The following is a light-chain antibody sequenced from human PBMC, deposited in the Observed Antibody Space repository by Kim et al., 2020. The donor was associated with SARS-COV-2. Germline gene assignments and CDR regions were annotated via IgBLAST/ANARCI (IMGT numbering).Light chain of an antibody. J-gene: IGKJ1*01. CDR1: QGIRND. Sequence: ASVGYRVTSTCRASQGIRNDLGWYQQKPGKAPKLLIYAASSLQSGVPSSFSGSGSGTDFTLTISSLHPEDFATYYCLQDYNYPRTFGQGTKVDIK. V-gene: IGKV1-6*01. CDR2: AAS. CDR3: LQDYNYPRT.